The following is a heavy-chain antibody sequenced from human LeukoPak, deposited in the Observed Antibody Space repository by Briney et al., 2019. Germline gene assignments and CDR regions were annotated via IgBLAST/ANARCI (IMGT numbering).Heavy chain of an antibody. V-gene: IGHV3-30*04. J-gene: IGHJ4*02. Sequence: PGGSLRLSCAASGFTFSSYAMHWVRQAPGKGLEWVAVISYDGGNKYYADSVKGRFTISRDNSKNTLYLQMNSLRAEDTAVYYCAREWGLWLLASTGFDYWGQGTLVTVSS. CDR2: ISYDGGNK. CDR3: AREWGLWLLASTGFDY. D-gene: IGHD4/OR15-4a*01. CDR1: GFTFSSYA.